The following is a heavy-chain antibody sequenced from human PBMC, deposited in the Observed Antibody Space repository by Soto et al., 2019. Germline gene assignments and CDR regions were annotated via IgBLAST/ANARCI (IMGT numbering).Heavy chain of an antibody. D-gene: IGHD6-13*01. CDR3: ARDSPSSSWYYYYYGMDV. Sequence: QVQLVQSGAEVKKPGASVKVSCKASGYTFTSYGISWVRQAPGQGLEWMGWISAYNGNTNYAQKLQGRVTMTTDTSTSTAYMELSSLRSDDTAVYYCARDSPSSSWYYYYYGMDVWGQGTTVTVSS. V-gene: IGHV1-18*01. CDR1: GYTFTSYG. CDR2: ISAYNGNT. J-gene: IGHJ6*02.